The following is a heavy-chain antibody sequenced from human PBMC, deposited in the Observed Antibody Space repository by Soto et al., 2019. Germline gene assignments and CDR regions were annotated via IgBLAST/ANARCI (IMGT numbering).Heavy chain of an antibody. D-gene: IGHD3-16*01. CDR1: GDTFITDS. V-gene: IGHV1-69*01. CDR2: FNPLFRTP. J-gene: IGHJ4*02. Sequence: QVHLVQSEAEVKKPGSSVKVSCKSSGDTFITDSVTWVRQAPGQGLEWMGGFNPLFRTPVYAPKFQGRITTAADELTSAAHVEVTRSTCENTTIYFCERGGASGDWGQGTLVTVSS. CDR3: ERGGASGD.